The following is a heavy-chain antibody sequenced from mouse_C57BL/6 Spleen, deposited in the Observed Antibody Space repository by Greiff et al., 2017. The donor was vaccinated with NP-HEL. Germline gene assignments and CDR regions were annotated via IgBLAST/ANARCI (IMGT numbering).Heavy chain of an antibody. CDR3: ARIYSNYAYAMDY. D-gene: IGHD2-5*01. CDR1: GFTFSSYA. Sequence: EVKLMESGGGLVKPGGSLKLSCAASGFTFSSYAMSWVRQTPEKRLEWVATISDGGSYTYYPDNVKGRFTISRDNAKNNLYLQMSHLKSEDTAMYYCARIYSNYAYAMDYWGQGTSVTVSS. J-gene: IGHJ4*01. CDR2: ISDGGSYT. V-gene: IGHV5-4*03.